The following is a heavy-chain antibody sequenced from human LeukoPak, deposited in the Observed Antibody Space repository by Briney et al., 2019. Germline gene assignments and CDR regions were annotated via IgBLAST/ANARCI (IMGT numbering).Heavy chain of an antibody. D-gene: IGHD2-15*01. J-gene: IGHJ4*02. CDR1: GYTFTGYG. CDR2: ISAYNGNT. Sequence: ASVKVSCKASGYTFTGYGISWVRQAPGQGLEWMGWISAYNGNTNYAQKLQGRVTMTTDTSTSTAYMELRSLRSDDTAVYYCARLGGCSGGSCYSHPIDYWGQGTLVTVSS. V-gene: IGHV1-18*01. CDR3: ARLGGCSGGSCYSHPIDY.